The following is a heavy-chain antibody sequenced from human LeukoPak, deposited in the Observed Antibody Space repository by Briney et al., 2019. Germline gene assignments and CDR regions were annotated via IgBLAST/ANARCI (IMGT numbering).Heavy chain of an antibody. D-gene: IGHD5-24*01. CDR2: IKQDGSEK. Sequence: PGGSLRLSCAASGFTFSNSALSWVRQAPGKGLEWVANIKQDGSEKYYVDSVKGRFTISRDNAKNSLYLQMDSLRAEDTAVYYCARDRGDYWGQGTLVTVSS. J-gene: IGHJ4*02. CDR3: ARDRGDY. V-gene: IGHV3-7*01. CDR1: GFTFSNSA.